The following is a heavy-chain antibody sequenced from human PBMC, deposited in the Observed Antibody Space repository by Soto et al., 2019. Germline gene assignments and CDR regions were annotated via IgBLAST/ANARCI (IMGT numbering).Heavy chain of an antibody. Sequence: EVQLLESGGGLVQPGGSLRLSCAASGFTFSTYTMSWVRQAPGKGLDWVARISGSGNSKYYADSVKGRFTISRDNSKNTLYLQMNSPRADDTAVYYCATTLYSNSVPPEGYWGQGTLVTVSS. CDR1: GFTFSTYT. CDR3: ATTLYSNSVPPEGY. CDR2: ISGSGNSK. J-gene: IGHJ4*02. V-gene: IGHV3-23*01. D-gene: IGHD4-4*01.